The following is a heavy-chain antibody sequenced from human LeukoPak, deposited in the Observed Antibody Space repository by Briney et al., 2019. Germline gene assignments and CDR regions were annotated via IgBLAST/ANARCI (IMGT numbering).Heavy chain of an antibody. D-gene: IGHD6-6*01. J-gene: IGHJ4*02. V-gene: IGHV4-39*01. CDR1: GGSINSSSYY. CDR2: IYYSGNT. CDR3: ARIPVIEPRRPNYYDY. Sequence: SETLSLTCTVSGGSINSSSYYWDWIRQPPGKRLECIVSIYYSGNTYSNPSLKSRVTISIDTSKNQFSLKLMSVTAADTAVYYCARIPVIEPRRPNYYDYWGQGTLVTVSS.